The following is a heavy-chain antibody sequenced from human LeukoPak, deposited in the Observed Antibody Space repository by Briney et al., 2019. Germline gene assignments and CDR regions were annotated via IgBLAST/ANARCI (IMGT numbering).Heavy chain of an antibody. CDR3: ARDRGNYYDSSGPFFFEY. CDR2: IISIFGTA. J-gene: IGHJ4*02. V-gene: IGHV1-69*13. CDR1: GYTFTSYG. D-gene: IGHD3-22*01. Sequence: SVKVSCKASGYTFTSYGISWVRQAPGQGLEWIGGIISIFGTANYAQKFQGRVTITADESTSTAYMELSSLRSEDTAVYYCARDRGNYYDSSGPFFFEYWGQGTLVTVSS.